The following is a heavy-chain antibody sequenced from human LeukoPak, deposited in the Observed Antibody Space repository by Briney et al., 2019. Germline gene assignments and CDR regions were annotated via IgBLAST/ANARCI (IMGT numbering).Heavy chain of an antibody. V-gene: IGHV7-4-1*02. J-gene: IGHJ4*02. CDR1: GYTFTSYA. CDR3: ARLVGCGGDCYSGISDY. Sequence: ASVKVSCKASGYTFTSYAMNWVRQAPGQGREWMGWVNTNTGNPTYAQGFTGRFVFSLDTSVSTAYLQISSLKAEDTAVYYCARLVGCGGDCYSGISDYWGQGTLVTVSS. D-gene: IGHD2-21*02. CDR2: VNTNTGNP.